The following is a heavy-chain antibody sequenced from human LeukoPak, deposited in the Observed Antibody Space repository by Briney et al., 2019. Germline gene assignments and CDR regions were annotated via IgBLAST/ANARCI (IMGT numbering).Heavy chain of an antibody. CDR2: FDPEDGET. CDR3: ARMVTAIRGDDY. CDR1: GYTLTELS. V-gene: IGHV1-24*01. D-gene: IGHD2-21*02. J-gene: IGHJ4*02. Sequence: ASVKVSCKVSGYTLTELSMHWVRQAPGKGLEWMGGFDPEDGETIYAQKFQGRVTMTTDTSTSTAYMELRSLRSDDTAVYYCARMVTAIRGDDYWGQGTLVTVSS.